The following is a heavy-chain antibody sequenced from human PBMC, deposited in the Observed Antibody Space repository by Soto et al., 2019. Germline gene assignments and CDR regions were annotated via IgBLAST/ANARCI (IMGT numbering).Heavy chain of an antibody. CDR2: INADYGNT. D-gene: IGHD4-4*01. CDR3: ARKSLSNFNWFDP. Sequence: ASVKVSCKASGYAFTNYGSTWVRQSPGQGLEWMGWINADYGNTNYEQKFQGRVTMTTDTSTNTAYMELRSLRSDDTAVYYCARKSLSNFNWFDPWGQGTLVTVSS. J-gene: IGHJ5*02. CDR1: GYAFTNYG. V-gene: IGHV1-18*04.